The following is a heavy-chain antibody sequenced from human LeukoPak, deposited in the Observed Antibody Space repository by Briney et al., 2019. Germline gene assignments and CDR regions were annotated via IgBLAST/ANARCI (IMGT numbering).Heavy chain of an antibody. J-gene: IGHJ4*02. CDR1: GFSLSISGMC. CDR2: IDWNDVK. Sequence: ESGPTLVNPTQTLTLTCTFSGFSLSISGMCVSWIRQPPGKALEWLARIDWNDVKYYSTSLKTRLTISKDTSKNQVVLTMTNMDPVDTATYYCARIRRDLNYYGSGSSYFDYWGQGSLVTVSS. CDR3: ARIRRDLNYYGSGSSYFDY. D-gene: IGHD3-10*01. V-gene: IGHV2-70*11.